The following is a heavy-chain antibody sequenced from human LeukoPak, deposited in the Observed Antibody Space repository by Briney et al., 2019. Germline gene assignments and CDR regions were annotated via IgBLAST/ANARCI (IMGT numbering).Heavy chain of an antibody. V-gene: IGHV1-46*01. CDR3: ARVGATGATADN. J-gene: IGHJ4*02. CDR2: INPRGGST. D-gene: IGHD4/OR15-4a*01. CDR1: GYIFTTYF. Sequence: GASVKVSCRASGYIFTTYFMHWLRQALGQGPEWMGIINPRGGSTDYAQKFQGRVTMTSDTSTSTVYLELTSLTSEDTAVYFCARVGATGATADNWGQGTLVTVSS.